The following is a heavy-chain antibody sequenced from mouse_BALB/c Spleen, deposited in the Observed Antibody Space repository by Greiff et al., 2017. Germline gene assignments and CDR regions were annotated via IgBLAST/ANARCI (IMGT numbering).Heavy chain of an antibody. Sequence: EVHLVESGGGLVKPGGSLKLSCAASGFTFSSYAMSWVRQSPEKRLEWVAEISSGGSYTYYPDTVTGRFTISRDNAKNTLYLEMSSLRSEDTAMYYCARDYYGSSYDAMDYWGQGTSVTVSS. D-gene: IGHD1-1*01. CDR1: GFTFSSYA. J-gene: IGHJ4*01. CDR3: ARDYYGSSYDAMDY. CDR2: ISSGGSYT. V-gene: IGHV5-9-4*01.